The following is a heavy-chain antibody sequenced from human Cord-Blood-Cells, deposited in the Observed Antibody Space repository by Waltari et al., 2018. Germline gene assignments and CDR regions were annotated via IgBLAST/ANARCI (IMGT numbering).Heavy chain of an antibody. J-gene: IGHJ3*02. CDR1: GFTLSNAW. V-gene: IGHV3-15*01. CDR2: IKSKTDGGTT. Sequence: EVQLVESGGGLVKPGGSLRLSCAASGFTLSNAWMSWVRQAPGKGLEWVGRIKSKTDGGTTDYAAPVKGRFTISRDDSKNTLYLQMNSLKTEDTAVYYCTTDLRPGDDAFDIWGQGTMVTVSS. CDR3: TTDLRPGDDAFDI. D-gene: IGHD7-27*01.